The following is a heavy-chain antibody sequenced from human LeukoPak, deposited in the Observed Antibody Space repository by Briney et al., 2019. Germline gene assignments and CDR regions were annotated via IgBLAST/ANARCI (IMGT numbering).Heavy chain of an antibody. CDR2: VIPILGTT. CDR3: ARDDGSATMGFDS. CDR1: GTTFSRSA. V-gene: IGHV1-69*05. J-gene: IGHJ5*01. Sequence: SVKVSCKASGTTFSRSAISWVRQAPGQGLEWMGGVIPILGTTNYAQKFQDRVSITTDESTSTAYMEVTSLRSVDTAVYYCARDDGSATMGFDSWGQGTLVTVYS. D-gene: IGHD1-26*01.